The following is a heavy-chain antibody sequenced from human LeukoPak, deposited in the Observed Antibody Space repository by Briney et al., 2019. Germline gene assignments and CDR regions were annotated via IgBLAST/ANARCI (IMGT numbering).Heavy chain of an antibody. Sequence: GRSLRLSCAASGFTFNSYAMHWVRQAPGKGLEWVAVISYDGSNKYYADSVKGRFTISRDNSKNTLYLQMNSLRAEDTAVYYCAMSSTGMRYFDWFAADYWGQGTLVTVSS. J-gene: IGHJ4*02. CDR3: AMSSTGMRYFDWFAADY. CDR1: GFTFNSYA. D-gene: IGHD3-9*01. V-gene: IGHV3-30-3*01. CDR2: ISYDGSNK.